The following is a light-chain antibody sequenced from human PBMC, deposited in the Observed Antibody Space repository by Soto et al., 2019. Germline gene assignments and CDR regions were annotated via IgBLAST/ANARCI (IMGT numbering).Light chain of an antibody. Sequence: QSVLTQPASVSGSPGQSITISCTGTSSDVGGYHYVSWYQQLPGKAPKLMIYEVTKRPSGVSNRFSGSKSDNTASLTISGLQAEDEAYYYCSAYTTRSAVFGTGTKVTVL. CDR3: SAYTTRSAV. CDR1: SSDVGGYHY. V-gene: IGLV2-14*01. J-gene: IGLJ6*01. CDR2: EVT.